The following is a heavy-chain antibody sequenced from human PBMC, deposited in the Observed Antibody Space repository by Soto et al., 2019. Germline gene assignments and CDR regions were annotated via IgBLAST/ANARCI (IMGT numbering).Heavy chain of an antibody. Sequence: GESLNISCKASGFTFTDYWIGWLRQMPGKGLEWMGIIFPDDSDTKYSPSFQGQVIISADRSITTAYLQMSSLKASDTAIYYCAKLPPLAHDSSGYHIFDYWGLGTLVTVSS. D-gene: IGHD3-22*01. CDR3: AKLPPLAHDSSGYHIFDY. V-gene: IGHV5-51*01. CDR1: GFTFTDYW. CDR2: IFPDDSDT. J-gene: IGHJ4*02.